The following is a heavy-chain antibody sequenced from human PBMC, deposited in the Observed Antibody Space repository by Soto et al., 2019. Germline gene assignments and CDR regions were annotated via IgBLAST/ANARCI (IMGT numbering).Heavy chain of an antibody. CDR1: GGSVSSDSYY. CDR3: ARDALQLWSRLRGDYYGMDV. J-gene: IGHJ6*02. CDR2: IYYSGST. Sequence: PSETLSLTCTVSGGSVSSDSYYWSGIGQPPGKGLEWIGYIYYSGSTNYNPSLKSRVTISVDTSTNQFSPKMTSVTAADTAVYHCARDALQLWSRLRGDYYGMDVWGQGTTVTSP. D-gene: IGHD5-18*01. V-gene: IGHV4-61*01.